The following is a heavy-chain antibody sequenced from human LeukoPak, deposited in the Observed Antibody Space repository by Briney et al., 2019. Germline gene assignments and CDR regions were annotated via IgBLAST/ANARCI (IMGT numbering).Heavy chain of an antibody. CDR3: ARGSGDYYYGMDV. CDR2: RHFSGSF. CDR1: GASITTDY. V-gene: IGHV4-59*01. Sequence: SETLSLTCTVSGASITTDYWSWIRQPPGKGLEWIGYRHFSGSFNFSPSLRSRVTISLDTSKNQFSLKLSSVTAADTAVYYCARGSGDYYYGMDVWGQGTTVTVSS. D-gene: IGHD3-10*01. J-gene: IGHJ6*02.